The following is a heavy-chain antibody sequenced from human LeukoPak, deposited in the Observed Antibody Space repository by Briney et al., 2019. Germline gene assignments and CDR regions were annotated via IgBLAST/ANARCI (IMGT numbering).Heavy chain of an antibody. D-gene: IGHD5-18*01. Sequence: PGGSLRLSCAASGFTFSSYSMNWVRQAPGKGPEWVSYISSSGNTIDYADSVKGRFTISRDNAKNSLYLQMVSLRAENTAVYYYLRLRGYSYGYGDYWGQGTLVTVSS. CDR2: ISSSGNTI. V-gene: IGHV3-48*04. CDR3: LRLRGYSYGYGDY. J-gene: IGHJ4*02. CDR1: GFTFSSYS.